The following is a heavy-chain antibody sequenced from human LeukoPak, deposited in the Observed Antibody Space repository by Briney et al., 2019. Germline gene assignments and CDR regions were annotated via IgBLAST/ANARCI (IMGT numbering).Heavy chain of an antibody. Sequence: ASVKVSCKASGYTFTSLDINWVRQATGQGLEWMGWINPNSGNTGHAQQFQGRVTITRNTSISTAYMELSSLRSEDTAVYFCAIQHGGYSYSYYSYMDVWGKGTTVTVSS. V-gene: IGHV1-8*01. J-gene: IGHJ6*03. D-gene: IGHD1-26*01. CDR2: INPNSGNT. CDR1: GYTFTSLD. CDR3: AIQHGGYSYSYYSYMDV.